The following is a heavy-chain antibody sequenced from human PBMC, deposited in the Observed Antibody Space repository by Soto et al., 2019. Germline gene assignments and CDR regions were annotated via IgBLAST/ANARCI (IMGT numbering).Heavy chain of an antibody. CDR3: AKCGFVVVNNYMDL. J-gene: IGHJ6*03. Sequence: QVQLVESGGGVVQPGKSLRLSCAASGFTFSTHGMHWVRQAPGKGLEWVSVISYDGSNKYYADSVKGRFTISRDNSKDILYRKMNSLRAEDTAVYCGAKCGFVVVNNYMDLWGKGPTVTVPS. CDR2: ISYDGSNK. D-gene: IGHD3-3*01. CDR1: GFTFSTHG. V-gene: IGHV3-30*18.